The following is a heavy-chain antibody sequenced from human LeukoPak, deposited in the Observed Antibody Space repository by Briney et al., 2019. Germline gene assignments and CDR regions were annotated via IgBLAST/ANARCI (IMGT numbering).Heavy chain of an antibody. CDR2: IIHSGST. V-gene: IGHV4-34*12. D-gene: IGHD3-22*01. CDR1: GGSFSAYY. J-gene: IGHJ3*02. CDR3: ARLDYYDSSGYSYAFDI. Sequence: ASETLSLTCAVYGGSFSAYYWSWIRQPPGKGLEWIGEIIHSGSTNYNPSLKSRVTISVDTSKNQFSLKLRSVTAADTAVYYCARLDYYDSSGYSYAFDIWGQGTMVTVSS.